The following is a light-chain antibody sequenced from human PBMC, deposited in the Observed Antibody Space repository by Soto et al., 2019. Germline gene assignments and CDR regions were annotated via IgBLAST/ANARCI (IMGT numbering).Light chain of an antibody. CDR2: EAS. J-gene: IGKJ4*01. CDR3: QQRSNWPLP. CDR1: QSVSSY. Sequence: EIVLTQSPATLSLSPGERATLSCRASQSVSSYLAWYQQKPDQAPRLLIYEASNRATGIPPRFSGSGSGTDFTLTISSLEPEDVAVYSCQQRSNWPLPFGGGTKVEVK. V-gene: IGKV3-11*01.